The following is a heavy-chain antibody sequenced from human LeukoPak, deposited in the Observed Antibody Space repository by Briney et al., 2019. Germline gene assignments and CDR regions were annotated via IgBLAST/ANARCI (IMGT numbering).Heavy chain of an antibody. CDR2: IKSDGSST. D-gene: IGHD1-26*01. V-gene: IGHV3-74*01. CDR1: GYTFSNYW. Sequence: GGSLRLSSAAPGYTFSNYWMHWVRHAPGKGLVWVSRIKSDGSSTNYADSVKGRFTISRDNAKNTLYLQMNSLRAEDTAMYYCTRILVGGTRAFDIWGPGTMATVSS. CDR3: TRILVGGTRAFDI. J-gene: IGHJ3*02.